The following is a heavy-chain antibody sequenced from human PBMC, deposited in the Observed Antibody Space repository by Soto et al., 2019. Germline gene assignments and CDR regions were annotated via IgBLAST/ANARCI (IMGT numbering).Heavy chain of an antibody. D-gene: IGHD5-12*01. V-gene: IGHV3-30*18. Sequence: GGSLRLSCAASGFTFSSSGMHWVRHTPGEGLEWVAVISSFDGRDKIYADSVKGRFTISRDNSKNTLFLQMNNLRAEDTAVYYCTKGYSGYDYAFDIWGQGTMVTVSS. CDR1: GFTFSSSG. CDR2: ISSFDGRDK. J-gene: IGHJ3*02. CDR3: TKGYSGYDYAFDI.